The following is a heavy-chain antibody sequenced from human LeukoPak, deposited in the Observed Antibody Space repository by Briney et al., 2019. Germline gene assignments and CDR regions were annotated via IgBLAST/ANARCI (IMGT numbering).Heavy chain of an antibody. CDR1: GGTFSSYA. J-gene: IGHJ5*02. D-gene: IGHD3-10*01. CDR3: ARDVPYYGSGFDWFDP. Sequence: SVKVSCKASGGTFSSYAISWVRQAPGQGLEWMGGIIPIFGTANYAQKFQGRVTITADESTSTAYMELSSLRSEDTAVYYCARDVPYYGSGFDWFDPWGQGTLVTVSS. CDR2: IIPIFGTA. V-gene: IGHV1-69*01.